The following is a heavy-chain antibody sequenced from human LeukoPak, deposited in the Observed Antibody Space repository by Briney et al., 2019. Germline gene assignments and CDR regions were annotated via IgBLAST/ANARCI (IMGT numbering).Heavy chain of an antibody. CDR2: IYSGGST. D-gene: IGHD2-2*01. V-gene: IGHV3-53*01. Sequence: GGSLRLSCAASGFTVSTYYMTWVRQAPGKGLEFVSVIYSGGSTYYADSVKGRLTVSRDNSKNTLYLQMNSLRAEDTAMYYCARGLGYCTSTTCLLPFDYWGQGTLVTVSS. CDR3: ARGLGYCTSTTCLLPFDY. J-gene: IGHJ4*02. CDR1: GFTVSTYY.